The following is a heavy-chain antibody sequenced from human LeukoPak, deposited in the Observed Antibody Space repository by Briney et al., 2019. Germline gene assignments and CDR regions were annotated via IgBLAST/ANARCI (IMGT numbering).Heavy chain of an antibody. CDR3: ARDWGTPITMVRGVMGDAFDI. CDR1: GFTFSGYA. V-gene: IGHV3-23*01. D-gene: IGHD3-10*01. CDR2: ITGTGGTT. J-gene: IGHJ3*02. Sequence: PGGSLRLSCAASGFTFSGYAMTWVRQAPWKGLEWVSTITGTGGTTYYADSMKGRFTISRDNSKNTLYLQMNSLRAEDTAVYYCARDWGTPITMVRGVMGDAFDIWGQGTMVTVSS.